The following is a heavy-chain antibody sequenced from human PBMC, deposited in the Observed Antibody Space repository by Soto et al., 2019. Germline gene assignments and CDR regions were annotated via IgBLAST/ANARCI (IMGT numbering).Heavy chain of an antibody. J-gene: IGHJ4*02. D-gene: IGHD3-10*01. Sequence: PGGSLRLSCAASGFTFSSYGMHWVRQAPGKGLEWVAVIWYDGSNKYYADSVKGRFTISRDNSKNTLYLQMNSLRAEDTAVYYCAKSGDYYGSGSLYAWGQGTLVTVSS. CDR1: GFTFSSYG. V-gene: IGHV3-33*06. CDR2: IWYDGSNK. CDR3: AKSGDYYGSGSLYA.